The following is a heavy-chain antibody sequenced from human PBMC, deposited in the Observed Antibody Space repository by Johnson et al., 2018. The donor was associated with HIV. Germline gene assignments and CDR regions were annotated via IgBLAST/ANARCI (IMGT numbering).Heavy chain of an antibody. CDR3: ARASDAFDI. Sequence: PLVASLEGVVQPGRTLTRSCAASGFIFSSYWMAWVRQAPGKGLEWVANVKQDGSETYYVGSVKGRFTISRDNSKNTLYLQMNSLRAEDTAVYYCARASDAFDIWGQGTMVTVSS. CDR1: GFIFSSYW. V-gene: IGHV3-7*01. CDR2: VKQDGSET. J-gene: IGHJ3*02.